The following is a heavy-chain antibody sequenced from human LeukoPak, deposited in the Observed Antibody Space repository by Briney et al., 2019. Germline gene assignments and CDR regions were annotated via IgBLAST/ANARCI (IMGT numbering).Heavy chain of an antibody. CDR3: ARDKHTWFGELKPDY. Sequence: PGGSLRLSCAASGFTFSSYGMHWVRQAPGKGLEWVAVIWYDGSNKYYADSVKGRFTISRDNSKNTLYLQMNSLRAEDTAVYYCARDKHTWFGELKPDYWGQGTLVTVSS. CDR2: IWYDGSNK. J-gene: IGHJ4*02. D-gene: IGHD3-10*01. V-gene: IGHV3-33*01. CDR1: GFTFSSYG.